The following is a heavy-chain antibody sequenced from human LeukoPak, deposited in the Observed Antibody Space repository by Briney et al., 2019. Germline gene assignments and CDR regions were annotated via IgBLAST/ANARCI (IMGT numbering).Heavy chain of an antibody. CDR2: ISGSGGST. V-gene: IGHV3-23*01. Sequence: TGGSLRLSCAASGFTFSSYAMSWVRQAPGKGLEWVSAISGSGGSTYYADSVKGRFTISRDNSKNTLYLQMNSLRAEDTAVYYCAKTYYYGSGSHHDAFDIWGQGTMVTVSS. CDR1: GFTFSSYA. D-gene: IGHD3-10*01. CDR3: AKTYYYGSGSHHDAFDI. J-gene: IGHJ3*02.